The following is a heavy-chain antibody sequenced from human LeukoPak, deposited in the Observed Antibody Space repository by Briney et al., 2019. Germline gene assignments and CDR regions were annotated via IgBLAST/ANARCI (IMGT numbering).Heavy chain of an antibody. J-gene: IGHJ4*02. CDR3: AKGYYDSSGLFDY. Sequence: PGGSLRLSCAASGFTFSIYGMNWVRQAPGKGLEWVSGISDSGNSTYYADSVKGRFIISRDNSKNTLYLQMNSLRAEDTAVYYCAKGYYDSSGLFDYWGQGTLVTVSS. D-gene: IGHD3-22*01. CDR2: ISDSGNST. CDR1: GFTFSIYG. V-gene: IGHV3-23*01.